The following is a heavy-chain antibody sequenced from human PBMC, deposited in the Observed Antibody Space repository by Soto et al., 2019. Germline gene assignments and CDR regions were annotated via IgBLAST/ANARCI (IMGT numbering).Heavy chain of an antibody. Sequence: QVQLVQSGAEVKKPGSSVKVSCKASGGTFSTDSISWVRQAPGQGLEWMGGIIQMFGTANNAQKFQGRVTITADESTSTAYMELSSLRSEETAVYFCAREIDGYYGMDVWGQGTTVTVAS. J-gene: IGHJ6*02. CDR2: IIQMFGTA. V-gene: IGHV1-69*12. CDR1: GGTFSTDS. CDR3: AREIDGYYGMDV.